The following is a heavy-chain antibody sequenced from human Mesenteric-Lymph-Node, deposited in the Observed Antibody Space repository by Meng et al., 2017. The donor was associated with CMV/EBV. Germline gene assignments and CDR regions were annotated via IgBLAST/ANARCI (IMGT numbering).Heavy chain of an antibody. Sequence: LKCACSGCSISRQTWWSWVRQPPGKGLEWIGQIDQNGGANYSPSLKSRVTMSVDRSKSQLSLTLRSVSAADTAVFYCARHQGFSFDYWGQGALVTVSS. J-gene: IGHJ4*02. CDR2: IDQNGGA. V-gene: IGHV4-4*02. D-gene: IGHD2-2*01. CDR1: GCSISRQTW. CDR3: ARHQGFSFDY.